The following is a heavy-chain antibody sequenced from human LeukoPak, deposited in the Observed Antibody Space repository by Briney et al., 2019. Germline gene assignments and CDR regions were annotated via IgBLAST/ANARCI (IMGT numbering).Heavy chain of an antibody. V-gene: IGHV3-30*04. CDR1: GFTFSSYA. CDR3: ASARTGYYDSSGHY. CDR2: ISYDGSNK. D-gene: IGHD3-22*01. Sequence: GRSLRLSCVASGFTFSSYAMHWVRQAPGKGLEWVAVISYDGSNKYYADSVKGRFTISRDNSKNTLYLQMNSLRAEDTAVYYCASARTGYYDSSGHYWGQGTLVTVSS. J-gene: IGHJ4*02.